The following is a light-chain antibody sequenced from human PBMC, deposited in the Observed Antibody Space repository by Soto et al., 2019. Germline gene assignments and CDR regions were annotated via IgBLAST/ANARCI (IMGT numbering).Light chain of an antibody. CDR2: ATS. J-gene: IGKJ1*01. CDR3: QQFGISPWA. CDR1: RIIGHNY. Sequence: DNVMTQSPDTLSLSPGDRATLSCRASRIIGHNYLAWYQQKRGQPPRPLIYATSTRATGIPDRFSGSGSVTNFSLTISRLEPDDFEVYYCQQFGISPWAFGQGTQVEIK. V-gene: IGKV3-20*01.